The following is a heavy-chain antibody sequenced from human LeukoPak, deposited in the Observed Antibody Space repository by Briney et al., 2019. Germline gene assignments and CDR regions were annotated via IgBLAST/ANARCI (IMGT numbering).Heavy chain of an antibody. V-gene: IGHV3-11*01. CDR1: GFTFSDYY. J-gene: IGHJ4*02. CDR2: IGSTSSTI. D-gene: IGHD1-1*01. CDR3: ARLWNYDY. Sequence: SGGSLRLSCAASGFTFSDYYMSWIRQAPGKGLELVSYIGSTSSTIFYADSVKGRFTISRDNAKNSLYLQMNSLRTEDTALYFCARLWNYDYWGQGTLVTVSS.